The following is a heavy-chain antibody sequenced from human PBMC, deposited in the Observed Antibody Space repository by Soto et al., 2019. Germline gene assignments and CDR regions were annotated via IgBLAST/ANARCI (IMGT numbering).Heavy chain of an antibody. D-gene: IGHD2-2*01. CDR3: ARVWGYCSSTSCSYYYYGMDV. J-gene: IGHJ6*02. CDR1: GYTFTGYY. CDR2: INPNSGGT. V-gene: IGHV1-2*02. Sequence: ASVKVSCKASGYTFTGYYMHWVRQAPGQGLEWMGWINPNSGGTNYAQKFQGRVTMTRDTSISTAYMELSRPRSDDTAVYYCARVWGYCSSTSCSYYYYGMDVWGQGTTVTVSS.